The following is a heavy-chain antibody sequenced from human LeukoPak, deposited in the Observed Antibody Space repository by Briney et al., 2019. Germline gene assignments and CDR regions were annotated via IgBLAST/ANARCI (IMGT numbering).Heavy chain of an antibody. CDR2: MNPNSGNT. CDR1: GYTFTSYD. J-gene: IGHJ6*02. V-gene: IGHV1-8*01. Sequence: ASAKVSCKASGYTFTSYDINWVRQATGQGLEWMGWMNPNSGNTGYAQKFQGRVTMTRNTSISTAYMELSSLRSEDTAVYYCARGTHYDILTGSSGYYGMDVWGQGTTVTVSS. CDR3: ARGTHYDILTGSSGYYGMDV. D-gene: IGHD3-9*01.